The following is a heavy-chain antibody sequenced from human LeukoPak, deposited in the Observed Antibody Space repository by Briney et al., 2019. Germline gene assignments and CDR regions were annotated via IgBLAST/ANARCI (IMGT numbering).Heavy chain of an antibody. CDR1: GYTFAGYP. Sequence: ASVTVSCKTSGYTFAGYPMHWVRQAPGQGLEWMGWINHNSGGTNYAQKFQGRVTMTRDTSISTAYMELSRLRSDDTAVYYCARSMYYYDSSGYPHWGQGTLVTVSS. J-gene: IGHJ4*02. CDR2: INHNSGGT. D-gene: IGHD3-22*01. V-gene: IGHV1-2*02. CDR3: ARSMYYYDSSGYPH.